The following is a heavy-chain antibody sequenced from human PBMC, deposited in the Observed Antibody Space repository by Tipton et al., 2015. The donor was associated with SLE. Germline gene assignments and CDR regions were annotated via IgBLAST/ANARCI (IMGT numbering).Heavy chain of an antibody. CDR2: IYPGDSDT. Sequence: SLRLSCAASGFTFSSYWIGWVRQMPGKGLEWMGIIYPGDSDTRYSPSFQGQVTISADKSVSTAYLQWSSLKASDTAMYYCSRRFSDSSGYKYFFDYWGQGTQVTVSS. CDR1: GFTFSSYW. CDR3: SRRFSDSSGYKYFFDY. V-gene: IGHV5-51*01. D-gene: IGHD3-22*01. J-gene: IGHJ4*02.